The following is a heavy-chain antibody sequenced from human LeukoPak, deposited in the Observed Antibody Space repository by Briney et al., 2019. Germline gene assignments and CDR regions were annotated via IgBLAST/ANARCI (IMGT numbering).Heavy chain of an antibody. V-gene: IGHV3-48*01. J-gene: IGHJ4*02. CDR1: GLTFSRSS. Sequence: GGSLRLSCAASGLTFSRSSMNWVRQAPGRGLEWVSFIDRDSSITYYADSVRGRFIISRDNARNSLFLQMNSLRAEDTAVYFCATYDSGWYLTYWGQGTLVTVSS. CDR2: IDRDSSIT. CDR3: ATYDSGWYLTY. D-gene: IGHD6-19*01.